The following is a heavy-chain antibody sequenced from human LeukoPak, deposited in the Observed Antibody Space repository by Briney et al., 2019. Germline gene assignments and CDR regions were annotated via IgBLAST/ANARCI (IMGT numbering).Heavy chain of an antibody. Sequence: KPSETLSLTCTVSGGPITTGSYYWGWIRQPPGKGLEWIGTIYYSGSTDYNPSLKSRVTISVDTSKNQFSLKLTSVTAADTAVYYCARRVATDAHYFDYWGQGTLVTVSS. D-gene: IGHD2-21*02. CDR3: ARRVATDAHYFDY. CDR2: IYYSGST. J-gene: IGHJ4*02. V-gene: IGHV4-39*01. CDR1: GGPITTGSYY.